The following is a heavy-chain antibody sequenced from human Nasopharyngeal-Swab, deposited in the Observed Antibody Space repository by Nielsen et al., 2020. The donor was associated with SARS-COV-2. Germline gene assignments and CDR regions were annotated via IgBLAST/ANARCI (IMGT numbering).Heavy chain of an antibody. CDR3: AKYKSGYVDY. CDR2: ISDDGSNK. J-gene: IGHJ4*02. V-gene: IGHV3-30*18. Sequence: GGSLRLSCAASGFTFSSYGLHWVRQAPGKGLEWVALISDDGSNKYYADSVKGRFTISRDNSKNMLYLQMNSLRAEDTAVYYCAKYKSGYVDYWGQGTLVTVSS. CDR1: GFTFSSYG. D-gene: IGHD3-3*01.